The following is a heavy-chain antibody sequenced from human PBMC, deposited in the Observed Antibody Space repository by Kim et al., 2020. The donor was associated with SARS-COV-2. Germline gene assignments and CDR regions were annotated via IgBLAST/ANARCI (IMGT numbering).Heavy chain of an antibody. CDR1: GFTFSSYA. CDR2: ISGSGGST. V-gene: IGHV3-23*01. CDR3: AKGGVVRGAIPQFDF. D-gene: IGHD3-10*01. J-gene: IGHJ4*02. Sequence: GGSLRLSCAASGFTFSSYAMSWVRQAPGKGLEWVSAISGSGGSTYYADSVKGRFTISRDNSKNTLYLQMNSLRAEDTAVYYCAKGGVVRGAIPQFDFWGQGTLVTVSS.